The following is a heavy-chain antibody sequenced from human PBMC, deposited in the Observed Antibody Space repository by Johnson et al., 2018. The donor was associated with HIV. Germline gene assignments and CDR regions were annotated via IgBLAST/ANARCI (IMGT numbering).Heavy chain of an antibody. CDR2: ISYDGSNT. V-gene: IGHV3-30*18. J-gene: IGHJ3*02. CDR3: AKVGGDFWSGYYGGLNDAFDI. D-gene: IGHD3-3*01. Sequence: QVQLVESGGGVVQPGRSLRLSCAASGFTFSSYGMHWVRQAPGKGLEWVAVISYDGSNTYYADSVKGRFTISRDNSKNTLYLQMNSLRAEDTDGYYCAKVGGDFWSGYYGGLNDAFDIWGQGTMVTVSS. CDR1: GFTFSSYG.